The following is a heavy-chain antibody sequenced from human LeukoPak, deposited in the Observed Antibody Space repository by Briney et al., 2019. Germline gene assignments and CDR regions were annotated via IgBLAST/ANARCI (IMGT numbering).Heavy chain of an antibody. J-gene: IGHJ4*02. CDR1: GGSISSGGYY. CDR3: ARGRYCSSTSCQYYFDY. CDR2: IYYSGST. Sequence: SQTLSLTCTVPGGSISSGGYYWSWIRQHPGKGLEWIGYIYYSGSTYYNPSLKSRVTISVDTSKNQFSLKLSSVTAADTAVYYRARGRYCSSTSCQYYFDYWGQGTLVTVSS. D-gene: IGHD2-2*01. V-gene: IGHV4-31*03.